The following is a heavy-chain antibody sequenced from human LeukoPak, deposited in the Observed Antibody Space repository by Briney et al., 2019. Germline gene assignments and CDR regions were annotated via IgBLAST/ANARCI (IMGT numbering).Heavy chain of an antibody. CDR3: ARHSYYYDSSGYSH. CDR2: IYYSGST. J-gene: IGHJ4*02. D-gene: IGHD3-22*01. Sequence: PSETLSLTCTVSGGSISSSSYYWGWIRQPPGKGLEWIGSIYYSGSTYYNPSLKSRVTISVDTSKNQFSLKLSSVTAADTAVYYCARHSYYYDSSGYSHWGQGTLVTVSS. CDR1: GGSISSSSYY. V-gene: IGHV4-39*01.